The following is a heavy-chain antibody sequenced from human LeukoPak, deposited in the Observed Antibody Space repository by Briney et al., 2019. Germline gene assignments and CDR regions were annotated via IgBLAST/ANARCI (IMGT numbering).Heavy chain of an antibody. CDR2: ISGSGDTT. Sequence: GGSLRLSCTASRFTFSTYAMSWVRQAPGKGLEWVSSISGSGDTTYYTGSVKGRFTISRDNSKNALYLQMSSLRAEDTAVYYCAKSQRNDQQVVQRIDYWGQGTLVIVSS. CDR1: RFTFSTYA. J-gene: IGHJ4*02. D-gene: IGHD2-2*01. CDR3: AKSQRNDQQVVQRIDY. V-gene: IGHV3-23*01.